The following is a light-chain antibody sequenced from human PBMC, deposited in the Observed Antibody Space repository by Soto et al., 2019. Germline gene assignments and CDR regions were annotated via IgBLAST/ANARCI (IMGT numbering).Light chain of an antibody. CDR1: SSNIGAGYD. CDR2: GNS. J-gene: IGLJ2*01. Sequence: QSVLTQPPSVSGAPGQRVTISSTGSSSNIGAGYDVHWYQQLPGTAPKLLIYGNSNRPSGVPDRFSGSKSGTSASLAITGLQAEDEADYYCQSYDSSLSGHVVFGGGTKLTVL. V-gene: IGLV1-40*01. CDR3: QSYDSSLSGHVV.